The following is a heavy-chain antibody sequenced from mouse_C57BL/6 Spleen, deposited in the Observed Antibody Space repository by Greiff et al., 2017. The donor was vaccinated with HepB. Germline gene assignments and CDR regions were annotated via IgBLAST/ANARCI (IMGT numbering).Heavy chain of an antibody. Sequence: QVQLKESGPELVKPGASVKISCKASGYAFSSSWMNWVKQRPGKGLEWIGRIYPGDGDTNYNGKFKGKATLTADKSSSTAYMQLSSLTSEDSAVYFCATLYYDYDGFAYWGQGTLVTVSA. CDR1: GYAFSSSW. V-gene: IGHV1-82*01. D-gene: IGHD2-4*01. J-gene: IGHJ3*01. CDR3: ATLYYDYDGFAY. CDR2: IYPGDGDT.